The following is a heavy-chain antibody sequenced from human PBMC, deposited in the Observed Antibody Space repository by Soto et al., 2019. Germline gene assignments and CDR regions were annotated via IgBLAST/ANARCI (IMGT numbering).Heavy chain of an antibody. D-gene: IGHD5-12*01. Sequence: QVQLVQSGAEVKKPGASVKVSCKASGYTFTGYYMHWVRQAPGQGLEWMGWINPNSGGTNYAQKFQGWVTMTRDTSISTAYVELSRLRSDDTAVYYCARGKGRYGYNYTFDYWGQGTLVTVSS. CDR1: GYTFTGYY. J-gene: IGHJ4*02. CDR3: ARGKGRYGYNYTFDY. CDR2: INPNSGGT. V-gene: IGHV1-2*04.